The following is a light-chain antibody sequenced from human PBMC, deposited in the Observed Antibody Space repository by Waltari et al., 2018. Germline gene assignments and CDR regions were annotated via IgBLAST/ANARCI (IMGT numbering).Light chain of an antibody. V-gene: IGKV3-20*01. CDR1: QSVSTT. J-gene: IGKJ4*01. CDR2: GAS. CDR3: QQYGSSLT. Sequence: ELVLTQSPGTLSLSPGEGATLACRASQSVSTTLAWYKQKPGQAPRLLIYGASVRAAGIPDRFSGSGSGTDFTLTISRLEPEDFAVYYCQQYGSSLTFGGGTKVEIK.